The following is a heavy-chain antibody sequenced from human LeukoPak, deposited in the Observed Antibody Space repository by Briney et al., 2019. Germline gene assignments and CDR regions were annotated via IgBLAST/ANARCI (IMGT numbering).Heavy chain of an antibody. Sequence: GASVKVSCKASGGTFSSYAISWVRQAPGQGLEWMGGIIPIFGTANYAQKFQGRVTITADESTGTAYMELSSLRSEDTAVYCCASVVVIAAFPQDAFDIWGQGTMVTVSS. CDR2: IIPIFGTA. CDR1: GGTFSSYA. V-gene: IGHV1-69*13. J-gene: IGHJ3*02. CDR3: ASVVVIAAFPQDAFDI. D-gene: IGHD2-21*01.